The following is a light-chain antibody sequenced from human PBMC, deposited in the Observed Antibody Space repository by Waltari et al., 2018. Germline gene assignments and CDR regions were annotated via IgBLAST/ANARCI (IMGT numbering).Light chain of an antibody. CDR3: ASWDDSHYV. Sequence: QSVLTQPPSASETPGQRVTISCSGSNANLGSNYLYWYQQLPGTAPKLLIYRNNQRPAGVPGRFSASKSGTSASLAIDGLRSEDEAIYYCASWDDSHYVFGPGTQVTVL. J-gene: IGLJ1*01. CDR2: RNN. CDR1: NANLGSNY. V-gene: IGLV1-47*01.